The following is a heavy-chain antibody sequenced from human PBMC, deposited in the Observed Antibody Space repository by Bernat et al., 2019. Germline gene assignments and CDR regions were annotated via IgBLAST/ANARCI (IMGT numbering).Heavy chain of an antibody. CDR3: TRLNYDYIWWSYSYYFDY. Sequence: EVQLVESGGGLVQPGGSLKLSCAASGFTFSGSAMHWVRQASGKGLEWVGRIRSKANSYATAYAASVKGRFTISRDDSKNTAYLQMNSLKTEDTAVYYCTRLNYDYIWWSYSYYFDYWGQGTLVTVSS. V-gene: IGHV3-73*02. CDR2: IRSKANSYAT. CDR1: GFTFSGSA. J-gene: IGHJ4*02. D-gene: IGHD3-16*01.